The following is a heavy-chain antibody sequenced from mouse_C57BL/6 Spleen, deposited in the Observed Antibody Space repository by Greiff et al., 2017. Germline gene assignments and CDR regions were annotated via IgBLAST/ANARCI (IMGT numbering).Heavy chain of an antibody. D-gene: IGHD1-1*01. Sequence: QVQLQQSGAELVKPGASVKISCKASGYAFSSYWMNWVKQRPGKGLEWIGQIYPGDGDTNYNGKFKGKATLTADKSSSTAYMQRSSLTSEDAAVYFCARGDYGSSLDYWGQGTTLTVSS. CDR3: ARGDYGSSLDY. CDR2: IYPGDGDT. V-gene: IGHV1-80*01. CDR1: GYAFSSYW. J-gene: IGHJ2*01.